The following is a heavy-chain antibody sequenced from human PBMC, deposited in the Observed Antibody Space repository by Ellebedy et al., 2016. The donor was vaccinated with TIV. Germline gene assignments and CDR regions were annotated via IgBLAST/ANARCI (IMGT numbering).Heavy chain of an antibody. J-gene: IGHJ3*02. D-gene: IGHD3-16*01. Sequence: GESLKISCQASGYSFTSHWIYWVRQMPGKGLEWMGRIDPRDSKTDYRPSFQGHVIISVDTSISTAFLQWSRLKASDTAIYYWARRKRGIMGAYEIWGQGTMVTVSS. CDR1: GYSFTSHW. CDR3: ARRKRGIMGAYEI. V-gene: IGHV5-10-1*01. CDR2: IDPRDSKT.